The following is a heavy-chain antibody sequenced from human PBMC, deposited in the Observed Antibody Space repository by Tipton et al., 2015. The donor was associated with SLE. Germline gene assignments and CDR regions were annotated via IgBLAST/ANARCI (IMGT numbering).Heavy chain of an antibody. J-gene: IGHJ4*02. CDR1: GGSIGTGGYY. Sequence: TLSLTCTVSGGSIGTGGYYWSWIRQPPGKGLEWIGYIYYNGDSYYNPSLRSRATISVDTSENQFSLKLHSVTAADTAVYYCARVDTAMVAYDYWGQGTLVTVSS. V-gene: IGHV4-31*03. D-gene: IGHD5-18*01. CDR2: IYYNGDS. CDR3: ARVDTAMVAYDY.